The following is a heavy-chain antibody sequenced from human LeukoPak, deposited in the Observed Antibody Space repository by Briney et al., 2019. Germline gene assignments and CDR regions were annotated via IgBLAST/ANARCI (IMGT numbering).Heavy chain of an antibody. V-gene: IGHV1-2*02. CDR3: ARMRYDSSGSFDY. Sequence: ASVKVSCKASGYTFTGYYMHWVRQAPGQGLEWMGWINPNSGGTNYAQKFQGRVTMTRDTSISTAYMELSRLRSDDTAVYYCARMRYDSSGSFDYWGQGTLVTVSS. CDR1: GYTFTGYY. D-gene: IGHD3-22*01. J-gene: IGHJ4*02. CDR2: INPNSGGT.